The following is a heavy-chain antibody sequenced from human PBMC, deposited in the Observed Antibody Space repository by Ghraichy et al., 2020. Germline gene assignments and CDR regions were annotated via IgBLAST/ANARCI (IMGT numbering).Heavy chain of an antibody. CDR1: GGSISSNTYS. J-gene: IGHJ6*02. D-gene: IGHD3-3*01. V-gene: IGHV4-39*07. Sequence: SETLSLTCSVSGGSISSNTYSWGWIRQPPGKGLEWIGTIYYSGYTYYNPSLKSRVTISVDTSKKQFSLKLSSVTAADTAVYYCARDLSRYDFWSGYYRADYYYYGMDVWGQGTTVTVSS. CDR2: IYYSGYT. CDR3: ARDLSRYDFWSGYYRADYYYYGMDV.